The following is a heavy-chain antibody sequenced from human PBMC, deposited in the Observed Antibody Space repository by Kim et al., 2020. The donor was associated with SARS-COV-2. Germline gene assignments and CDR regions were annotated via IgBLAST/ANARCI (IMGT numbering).Heavy chain of an antibody. V-gene: IGHV1-3*01. CDR2: INAGNGNT. Sequence: ASVKVSCKASGYTFTSYAMHWVRQAPGQRLEWMGWINAGNGNTKYSQKFQGRVTITRDTSASTAYMELSSLRSEDTAVYYCARVSGQWLVILDGMDVWGQGTTVTVSS. CDR3: ARVSGQWLVILDGMDV. J-gene: IGHJ6*02. D-gene: IGHD6-19*01. CDR1: GYTFTSYA.